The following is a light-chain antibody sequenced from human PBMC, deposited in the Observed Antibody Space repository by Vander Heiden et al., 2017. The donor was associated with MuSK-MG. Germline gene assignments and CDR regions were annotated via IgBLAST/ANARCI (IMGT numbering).Light chain of an antibody. J-gene: IGKJ4*01. Sequence: EIVLTQSPATLSLSPGERATLSYRASQSVSSYLAWYQQKPGQAPRLLIYDASNRATGIPARFSGSGSGTDFTLTISSLEPEDFAVYYCQQPSNWLPLTFGGGTKVEIK. CDR1: QSVSSY. CDR2: DAS. V-gene: IGKV3-11*01. CDR3: QQPSNWLPLT.